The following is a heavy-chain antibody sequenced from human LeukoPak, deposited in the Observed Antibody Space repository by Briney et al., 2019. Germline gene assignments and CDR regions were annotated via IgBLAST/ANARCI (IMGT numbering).Heavy chain of an antibody. D-gene: IGHD3-10*01. CDR1: GGSISSYY. CDR3: AIQNDGEYFDY. Sequence: SETLSLTCTVSGGSISSYYWSWIRQPPGKGLEWIGYIYYSGSTNYNPSLKSRVTISVDTSKNQFSLKLSSVTAADTAVYYCAIQNDGEYFDYWGQGTLVTVSS. CDR2: IYYSGST. V-gene: IGHV4-59*08. J-gene: IGHJ4*02.